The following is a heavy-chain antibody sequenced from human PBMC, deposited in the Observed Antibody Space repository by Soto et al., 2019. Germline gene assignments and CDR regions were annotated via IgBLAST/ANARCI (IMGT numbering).Heavy chain of an antibody. Sequence: QVQLVESGGGVVQPGRSPRLSCAASGFTFSSYGMHWVRQAPGKGLEWVAVISYDGSNKYYADSVKGRFTISRDNSKNTLYLQMNSLRAEDTAVYYCAKDQSIAAAGVVYYYYYGMDVWGQGTTVTVSS. J-gene: IGHJ6*02. D-gene: IGHD6-13*01. CDR2: ISYDGSNK. V-gene: IGHV3-30*18. CDR3: AKDQSIAAAGVVYYYYYGMDV. CDR1: GFTFSSYG.